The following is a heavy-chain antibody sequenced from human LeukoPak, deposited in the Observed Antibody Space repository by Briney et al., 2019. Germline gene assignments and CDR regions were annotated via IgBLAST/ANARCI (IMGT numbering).Heavy chain of an antibody. Sequence: SVKVSCKASGGTFSSYAISWVRQAPGQGLEWMGRIIPILGIANYAQKFQGRVTITADKSTSTAYMELSSLRSEDTAVYYCASWRAPEMATMGVDYYGQGTLVT. CDR3: ASWRAPEMATMGVDY. CDR2: IIPILGIA. J-gene: IGHJ4*02. CDR1: GGTFSSYA. V-gene: IGHV1-69*04. D-gene: IGHD5-24*01.